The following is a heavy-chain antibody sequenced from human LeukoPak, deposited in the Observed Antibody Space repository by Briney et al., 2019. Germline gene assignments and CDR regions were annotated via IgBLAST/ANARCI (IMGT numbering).Heavy chain of an antibody. J-gene: IGHJ4*02. CDR1: GGSFSGYY. CDR3: ARGGSSYPDQIYYFDY. V-gene: IGHV4-34*01. D-gene: IGHD6-6*01. Sequence: SETLSLTCAVYGGSFSGYYWSWIRQPPGKGLEWIGEINHSGSTNYNPSLKGRVTISVDTSKNQFSLKLSSVTAADTAVYYCARGGSSYPDQIYYFDYWGQGTLVTVSS. CDR2: INHSGST.